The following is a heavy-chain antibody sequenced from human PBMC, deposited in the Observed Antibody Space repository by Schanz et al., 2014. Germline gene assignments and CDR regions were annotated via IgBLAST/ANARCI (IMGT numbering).Heavy chain of an antibody. CDR3: ARLDSSSWYPRY. V-gene: IGHV3-23*04. J-gene: IGHJ4*02. D-gene: IGHD6-13*01. CDR2: ISGSGGST. CDR1: GITFSGYS. Sequence: EVQLVESGGGLAQPGGSLRLSCAASGITFSGYSMNWVRQAPGKGLEWVSAISGSGGSTVYADSVKGRFTISRDNSNNTVFLQMNSLRAEDTAVYYCARLDSSSWYPRYWGQGTLVTVSS.